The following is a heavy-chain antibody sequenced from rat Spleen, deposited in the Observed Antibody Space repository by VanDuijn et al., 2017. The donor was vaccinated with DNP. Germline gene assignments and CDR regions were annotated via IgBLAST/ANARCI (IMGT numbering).Heavy chain of an antibody. V-gene: IGHV5-19*01. J-gene: IGHJ1*01. D-gene: IGHD5-1*01. Sequence: EVQLVESGGGLVQPGRSLKLSCAASEFTFSKSDVAWVRQAPTRGLEWVASISPSGANIYYRDSVRGRFTIFRDIPKSTLYLQMDSLRSEDTATYYCATMGDWYFDFWGPGTMVTVSS. CDR3: ATMGDWYFDF. CDR1: EFTFSKSD. CDR2: ISPSGANI.